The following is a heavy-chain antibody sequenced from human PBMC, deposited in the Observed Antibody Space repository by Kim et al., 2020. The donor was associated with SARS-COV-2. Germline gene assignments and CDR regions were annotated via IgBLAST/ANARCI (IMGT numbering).Heavy chain of an antibody. D-gene: IGHD6-19*01. Sequence: VKGRFTISRDNAKNSLYLQMNSLRAEDTAVYYCARAGAAVAGEVHDAFDIWGQGTMVTVSS. CDR3: ARAGAAVAGEVHDAFDI. V-gene: IGHV3-21*01. J-gene: IGHJ3*02.